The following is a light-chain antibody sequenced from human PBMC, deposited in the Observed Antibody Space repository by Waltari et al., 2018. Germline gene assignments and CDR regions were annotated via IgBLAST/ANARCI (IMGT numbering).Light chain of an antibody. Sequence: SYELTQPPSVSVSPGQTARIPCSGDALPKNYAYWYQQKSGQATVKVMDEDSRRPSTIPERFSGSSSVTMATLIISGAQVEDEADYYCYSTDSSGNHRRVFGGGTKLTVL. CDR1: ALPKNY. V-gene: IGLV3-10*01. CDR3: YSTDSSGNHRRV. J-gene: IGLJ2*01. CDR2: EDS.